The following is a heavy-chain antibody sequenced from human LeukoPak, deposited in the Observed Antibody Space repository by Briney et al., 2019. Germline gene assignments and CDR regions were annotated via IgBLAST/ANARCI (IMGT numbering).Heavy chain of an antibody. J-gene: IGHJ4*02. CDR3: ARTRGSVGWPHFDY. CDR1: GGSISSSSYY. V-gene: IGHV4-61*05. Sequence: SETLSLTCTVSGGSISSSSYYWGWIRQPPGKGLEWIGYIYYSGSTNYNPSLKSRVTISVDTSKNQFSLKLSPVTAADTAVYYCARTRGSVGWPHFDYWGQGTLVTVSS. D-gene: IGHD2-8*01. CDR2: IYYSGST.